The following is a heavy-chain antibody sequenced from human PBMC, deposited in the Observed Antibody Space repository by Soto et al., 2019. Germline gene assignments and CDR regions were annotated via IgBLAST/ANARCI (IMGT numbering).Heavy chain of an antibody. CDR1: GFTVSNTY. D-gene: IGHD6-25*01. Sequence: GGSLRLSCAVSGFTVSNTYMSWVRQAPGKGLEWVAVIYRGVSTHYADSVKGRFTISRDNSKNTIYLQMNSLRAEDTAVYYCARDRSDSSRADSFDVWGQGTMVTVSS. V-gene: IGHV3-53*01. J-gene: IGHJ3*01. CDR2: IYRGVST. CDR3: ARDRSDSSRADSFDV.